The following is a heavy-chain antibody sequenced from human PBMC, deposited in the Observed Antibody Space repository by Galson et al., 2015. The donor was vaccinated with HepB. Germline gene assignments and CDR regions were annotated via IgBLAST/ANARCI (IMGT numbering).Heavy chain of an antibody. CDR3: AKDLGYFDL. Sequence: SLRLSCAASGFTFSSYGMHWVRQAPGKGLEWVALIWYDDSNKDYADSVKGRFTISRDNSKNTLFLQMNSLRAEDTAIYYCAKDLGYFDLWGRGALVTVSS. CDR1: GFTFSSYG. V-gene: IGHV3-33*06. CDR2: IWYDDSNK. J-gene: IGHJ2*01.